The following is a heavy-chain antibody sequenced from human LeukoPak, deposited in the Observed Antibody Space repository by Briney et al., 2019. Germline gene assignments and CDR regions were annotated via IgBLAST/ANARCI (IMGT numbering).Heavy chain of an antibody. Sequence: ASVKVSCKASGYTFTSHYMQWVRLAPGQGLEWMGIINPSGGGTRYAQKFQDRVTMTRDTSTSTVYMELSSLRSEDTAVYYCAREGSGSLPHLDHWGQGTLVTVSS. D-gene: IGHD3-10*01. CDR1: GYTFTSHY. V-gene: IGHV1-46*01. CDR2: INPSGGGT. CDR3: AREGSGSLPHLDH. J-gene: IGHJ4*02.